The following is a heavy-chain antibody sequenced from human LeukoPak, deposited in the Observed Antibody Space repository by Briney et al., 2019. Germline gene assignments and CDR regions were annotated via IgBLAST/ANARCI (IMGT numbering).Heavy chain of an antibody. Sequence: SETLSLTCTVSGGSISSSGYYWGWVRQPSGKGLEWIASIYYSRSTSYNPSLRSRVTISVDTSKNQFSLKLSSVTAADTALYYCVRSRDGYNLLDYWGQGTLVTVSS. CDR3: VRSRDGYNLLDY. CDR1: GGSISSSGYY. J-gene: IGHJ4*02. V-gene: IGHV4-39*01. D-gene: IGHD5-24*01. CDR2: IYYSRST.